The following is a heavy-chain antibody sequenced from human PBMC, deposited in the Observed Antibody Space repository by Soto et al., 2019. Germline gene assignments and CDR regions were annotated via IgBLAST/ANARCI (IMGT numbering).Heavy chain of an antibody. CDR3: AREPYDILTGYYLPSGFDY. CDR2: ISSSSSTI. Sequence: EVQLVESGGGLVQPGGSLRLSCAASGFTFSSYSMNWVRQAPGKGLEWVSYISSSSSTIYYADSVKGRFTISRDNAKNSLYLQMNSLRAEDTAVYYCAREPYDILTGYYLPSGFDYWGQGTLVTVSS. D-gene: IGHD3-9*01. CDR1: GFTFSSYS. J-gene: IGHJ4*02. V-gene: IGHV3-48*01.